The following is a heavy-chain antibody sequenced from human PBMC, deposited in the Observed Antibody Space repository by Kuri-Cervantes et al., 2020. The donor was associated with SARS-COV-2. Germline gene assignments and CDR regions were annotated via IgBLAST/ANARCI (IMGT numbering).Heavy chain of an antibody. V-gene: IGHV3-33*01. CDR1: GFTFSNYG. D-gene: IGHD2-15*01. Sequence: GESLKISCVVSGFTFSNYGMHWVRQTPSRGLEWVAIIWYDGTYKYYADSVEGRFSISRDNSKNSLYLQMNNLRAEDTALYYCVGDYCSGGSCYGFDSWGQGTLVTVSS. CDR3: VGDYCSGGSCYGFDS. CDR2: IWYDGTYK. J-gene: IGHJ4*02.